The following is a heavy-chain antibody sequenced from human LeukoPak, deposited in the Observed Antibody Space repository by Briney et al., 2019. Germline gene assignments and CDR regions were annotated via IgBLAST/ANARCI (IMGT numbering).Heavy chain of an antibody. CDR1: GGSVSSGSYY. CDR3: AREVRQWSITGHFDY. CDR2: IYYSGST. D-gene: IGHD1-20*01. Sequence: SETLSLTCTVSGGSVSSGSYYWSWIRQPPGKELEWIGYIYYSGSTNYNPSLKSRVTISVDTSENQFSLKLSSVTAADTAVYYCAREVRQWSITGHFDYWGQGTLVTVSS. J-gene: IGHJ4*02. V-gene: IGHV4-61*01.